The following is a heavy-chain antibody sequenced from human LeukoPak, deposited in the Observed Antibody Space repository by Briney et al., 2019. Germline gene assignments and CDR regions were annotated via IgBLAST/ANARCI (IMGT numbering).Heavy chain of an antibody. CDR2: IYYSGST. J-gene: IGHJ4*02. Sequence: SETLSLTCTVSGGSISSGGYYWSWIRQHPGKGLEWIGYIYYSGSTYYNPSLKSRVTISVDTSKNQFTLKLSSVTAADTAVYYCARDRGSYPFDYWGQGTLVTVSS. V-gene: IGHV4-31*03. CDR1: GGSISSGGYY. CDR3: ARDRGSYPFDY. D-gene: IGHD1-26*01.